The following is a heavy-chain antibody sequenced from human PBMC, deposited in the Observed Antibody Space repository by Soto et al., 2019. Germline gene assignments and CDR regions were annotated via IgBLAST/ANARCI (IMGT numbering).Heavy chain of an antibody. D-gene: IGHD3-10*01. V-gene: IGHV3-15*01. J-gene: IGHJ4*02. CDR2: IKSNAYGGTI. CDR3: TPGLRWVGEF. Sequence: EVQLVESGGGLVIPGGSLRLSCAASGVTFSNVWVTWVRQAPGRGLGWVGRIKSNAYGGTIDYAAPVKGRFTISRDDSRNTVSLQMNSLKTEDTAVYHCTPGLRWVGEFWGQGSRVTVSS. CDR1: GVTFSNVW.